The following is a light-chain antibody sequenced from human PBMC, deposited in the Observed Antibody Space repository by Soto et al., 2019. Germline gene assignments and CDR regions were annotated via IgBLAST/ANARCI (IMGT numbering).Light chain of an antibody. J-gene: IGLJ1*01. CDR1: SSDVGGYHY. CDR2: EVS. V-gene: IGLV2-8*01. Sequence: QSALTQPPSASGSPGQSVTIACTVTSSDVGGYHYVSWYQQHPGKAPKLIIYEVSERPSGVPDRFSGSKSDNTASLTVSGLQAEDEADYYCSSYAGSDNFVFGTGTKVTVL. CDR3: SSYAGSDNFV.